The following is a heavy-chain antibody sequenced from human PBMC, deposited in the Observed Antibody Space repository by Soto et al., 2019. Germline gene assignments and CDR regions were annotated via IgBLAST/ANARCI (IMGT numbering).Heavy chain of an antibody. V-gene: IGHV3-48*01. D-gene: IGHD3-10*01. CDR2: ISSTSSTI. CDR1: GFTFSTYS. Sequence: GGSLRLSCAASGFTFSTYSMNWVRQAPGKGLECVSYISSTSSTIYYADSVKGRFTISRDNSKNTLYLQMNSLRAEDTAVYYCARDMVRGMDVWGQGTTVTVSS. J-gene: IGHJ6*02. CDR3: ARDMVRGMDV.